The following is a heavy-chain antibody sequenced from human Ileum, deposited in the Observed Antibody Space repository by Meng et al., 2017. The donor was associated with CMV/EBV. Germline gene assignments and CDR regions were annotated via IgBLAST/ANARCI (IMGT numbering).Heavy chain of an antibody. J-gene: IGHJ5*02. V-gene: IGHV1-8*01. Sequence: SCKASGYTCTRYDINWVRQATGQGLEWMGWMNPNSGNTGYAQKFQGRVTMTRNTSISTAYMELSSLRSEDTAVYYCARGSLVVPVDPWGQGTLVTVSS. CDR2: MNPNSGNT. CDR3: ARGSLVVPVDP. D-gene: IGHD2-15*01. CDR1: GYTCTRYD.